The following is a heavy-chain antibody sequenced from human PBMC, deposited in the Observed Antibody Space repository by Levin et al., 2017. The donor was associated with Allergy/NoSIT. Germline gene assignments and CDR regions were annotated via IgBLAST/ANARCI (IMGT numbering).Heavy chain of an antibody. J-gene: IGHJ4*02. CDR3: ARGRVPNDY. D-gene: IGHD3-10*01. CDR1: GFIVSDSY. V-gene: IGHV3-11*05. CDR2: ISRGNSYT. Sequence: LSLTCAASGFIVSDSYMSWIRQAPGKGLEWVSYISRGNSYTNYLDSVKGRFTISRDNAKNSLYLQVNSLRAEDTAIYYCARGRVPNDYWGQGTLVTVSS.